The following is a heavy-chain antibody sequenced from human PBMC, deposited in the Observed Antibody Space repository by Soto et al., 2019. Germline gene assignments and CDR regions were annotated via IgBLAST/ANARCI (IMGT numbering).Heavy chain of an antibody. J-gene: IGHJ4*02. CDR3: AGVRHRVAYFGGDCYLFAY. Sequence: PSETLSLTCTVSGGSISSYYWSWFRQPPGKGLEWIGYIYYSGSTNYNPSLKSRVTISVDTSKNQFSLKLSSVTAADTAVYYCAGVRHRVAYFGGDCYLFAYGGQGTLVTVSS. CDR2: IYYSGST. V-gene: IGHV4-59*01. CDR1: GGSISSYY. D-gene: IGHD2-21*02.